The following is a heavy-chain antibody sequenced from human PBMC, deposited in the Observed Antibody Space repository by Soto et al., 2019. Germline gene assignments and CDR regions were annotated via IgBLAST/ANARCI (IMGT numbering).Heavy chain of an antibody. V-gene: IGHV3-23*01. CDR3: PRTDMINSESSGWANRFDY. D-gene: IGHD6-19*01. CDR1: GFIFSNYA. J-gene: IGHJ4*02. Sequence: EVQLLESGGDLVQPGGSLRLSCAASGFIFSNYAMTWVRQAPGKGPEWVSTFTSGGSTYYRDTVKGRFTISRDNSKNTLYVPMLSLRAEDTAVYYWPRTDMINSESSGWANRFDYWGQGTRVTVSS. CDR2: FTSGGST.